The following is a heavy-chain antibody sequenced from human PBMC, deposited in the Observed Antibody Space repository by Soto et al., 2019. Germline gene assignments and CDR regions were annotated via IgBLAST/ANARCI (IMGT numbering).Heavy chain of an antibody. D-gene: IGHD5-12*01. CDR2: INSDGRST. J-gene: IGHJ4*02. CDR1: GFTFSSYW. V-gene: IGHV3-74*01. CDR3: AKGYSGYDYAN. Sequence: EVQLVESGGGLVQPGGSLRLSCAASGFTFSSYWMHWVRQAPGKGLVWVSRINSDGRSTTYADSVKGRFTISRDNAKNTLYLQMNSLSAEDTALYFCAKGYSGYDYANWGQGSLVTVSS.